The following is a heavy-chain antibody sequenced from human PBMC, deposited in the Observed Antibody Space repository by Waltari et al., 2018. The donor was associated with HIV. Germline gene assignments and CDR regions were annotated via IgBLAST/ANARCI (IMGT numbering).Heavy chain of an antibody. D-gene: IGHD3-9*01. CDR1: GASMRNKNYY. CDR3: ARQHAYTSDWFSQASFFNY. V-gene: IGHV4-39*01. J-gene: IGHJ1*01. Sequence: LQLKESGPGLVKPSDTLSLTCAVSGASMRNKNYYWAWIRQSPGERLEWIATIYYTVDTYLVPSLKNRTSISVDSSKNLLSLSLASVTAADTAIYYCARQHAYTSDWFSQASFFNYWGPGTLVTVSS. CDR2: IYYTVDT.